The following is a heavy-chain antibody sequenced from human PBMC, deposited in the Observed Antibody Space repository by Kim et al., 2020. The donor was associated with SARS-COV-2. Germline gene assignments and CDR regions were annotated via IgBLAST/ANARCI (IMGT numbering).Heavy chain of an antibody. D-gene: IGHD3-10*01. Sequence: VNGRFTISRDNSKNTLYRQMNSLRPEDTAVYYCAKALLRGVNFYYYGMDVWGQGTTVTVSS. J-gene: IGHJ6*02. CDR3: AKALLRGVNFYYYGMDV. V-gene: IGHV3-30*02.